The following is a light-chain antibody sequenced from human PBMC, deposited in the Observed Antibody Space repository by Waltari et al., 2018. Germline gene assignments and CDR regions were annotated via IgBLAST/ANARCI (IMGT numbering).Light chain of an antibody. CDR3: CSYAEASLLANSYV. Sequence: HSALTQPASVSGSPGQSVTISCTGTNSDVGSFHLVSWYQHHPGKAPNLRFYEVTKRPSGVPYRFSGSKSGNTASLTISGLQAEDEADYYCCSYAEASLLANSYVFGTGTEVTVL. CDR1: NSDVGSFHL. V-gene: IGLV2-23*02. CDR2: EVT. J-gene: IGLJ1*01.